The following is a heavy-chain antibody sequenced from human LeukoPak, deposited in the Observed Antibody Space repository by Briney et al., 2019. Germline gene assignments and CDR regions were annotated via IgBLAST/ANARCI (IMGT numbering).Heavy chain of an antibody. CDR3: AKEPRHCGGDCFSLILY. Sequence: PGGSLSVTCAASGFTFSSYSVSWVRQAPGKGLEWVSLITGSGDYTYYADSVKGRFTISRDNSKNTLYLQMNSLRAEDTAVFYCAKEPRHCGGDCFSLILYWGQGTLVTVSS. CDR2: ITGSGDYT. D-gene: IGHD2-21*02. V-gene: IGHV3-23*01. CDR1: GFTFSSYS. J-gene: IGHJ4*02.